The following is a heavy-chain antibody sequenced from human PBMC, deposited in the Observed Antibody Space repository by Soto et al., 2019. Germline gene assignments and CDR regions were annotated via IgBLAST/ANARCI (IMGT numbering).Heavy chain of an antibody. CDR1: GFTFSDFA. V-gene: IGHV3-30*18. CDR2: ISHDGSKR. J-gene: IGHJ4*01. D-gene: IGHD3-22*01. CDR3: AKTATYVDGYDNTGYSSEDY. Sequence: VQLVESGGGVVLPGGSVRLSGEVSGFTFSDFALDWVRQAPGKGLEWVAIISHDGSKRFYADSVKGRFTISRDNSKNTLYLQMSSLRPEDTALYYCAKTATYVDGYDNTGYSSEDYWGHGTLVTVSS.